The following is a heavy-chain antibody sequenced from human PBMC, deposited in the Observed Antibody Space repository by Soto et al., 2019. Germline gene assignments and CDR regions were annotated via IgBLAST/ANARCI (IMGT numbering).Heavy chain of an antibody. CDR1: GFTFSTYA. CDR3: VKDLDTTVFNFDY. V-gene: IGHV3-23*01. CDR2: ISNSGGST. D-gene: IGHD5-18*01. Sequence: EVQLLESGGGLVQTGGSLRLSCTASGFTFSTYALSWVRQAPGKGLEWVSTISNSGGSTYYADSMKGRFTISRDNSKNTLYLQMNSLRAEDTAVYYCVKDLDTTVFNFDYWGQGTLVTVSS. J-gene: IGHJ4*02.